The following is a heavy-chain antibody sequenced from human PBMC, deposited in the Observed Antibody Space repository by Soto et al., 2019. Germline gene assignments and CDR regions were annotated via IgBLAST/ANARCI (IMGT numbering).Heavy chain of an antibody. V-gene: IGHV1-69*02. CDR1: GGTFSSYT. J-gene: IGHJ5*02. CDR3: AIPLTSGTSGYGDPCFDP. CDR2: IIPILGIA. Sequence: SVKVSCKASGGTFSSYTISWVRQAPGQGLEWMGRIIPILGIANYAQKFQGRVTITADKSTSTAYMELSSLRSEDTAVYYCAIPLTSGTSGYGDPCFDPWGQGTLVTVFS. D-gene: IGHD5-12*01.